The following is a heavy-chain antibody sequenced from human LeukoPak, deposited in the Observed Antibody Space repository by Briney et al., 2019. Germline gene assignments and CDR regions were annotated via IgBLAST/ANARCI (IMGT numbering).Heavy chain of an antibody. Sequence: SETLSLTCTVSGGSISSGDYYWSWIRQPPGKGLEWIGYIYYSGCTYYNPSLKSRVTVSVDTSKNQFSLKLSSVTAADTAVYYCARDSRLGVYYYHYMDVWGKGTTVTVSS. V-gene: IGHV4-30-4*08. CDR3: ARDSRLGVYYYHYMDV. CDR1: GGSISSGDYY. J-gene: IGHJ6*03. CDR2: IYYSGCT. D-gene: IGHD3-10*01.